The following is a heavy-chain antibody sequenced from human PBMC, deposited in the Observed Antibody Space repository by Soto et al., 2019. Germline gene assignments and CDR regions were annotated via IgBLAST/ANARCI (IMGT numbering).Heavy chain of an antibody. CDR3: ARVDGPSNWYNWFHP. CDR2: ISGSGDTT. V-gene: IGHV3-23*01. Sequence: PGGSLRLSCEASGFTFSSYGMNWVRQAPGKGLQWVSAISGSGDTTYYVDSVKGRFTISRDNSKDTLYLHMNSLRSEDAGLYYCARVDGPSNWYNWFHPWGQGTLVTVAS. J-gene: IGHJ5*02. CDR1: GFTFSSYG. D-gene: IGHD2-2*01.